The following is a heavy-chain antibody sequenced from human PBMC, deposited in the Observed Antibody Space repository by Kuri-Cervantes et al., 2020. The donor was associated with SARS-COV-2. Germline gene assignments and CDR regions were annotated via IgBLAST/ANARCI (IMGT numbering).Heavy chain of an antibody. V-gene: IGHV1-2*02. D-gene: IGHD4-17*01. CDR1: GYTFTGYY. J-gene: IGHJ3*02. CDR2: IDPSSGGT. Sequence: ASVKVSCKASGYTFTGYYIHWVRQAPGQGLEWMGWIDPSSGGTNSAQNFQGRVTMTRDTSISTAYMELRRLRSDDTAVYYSARDLMTTVTTGAFDIWSQGTMVTVSS. CDR3: ARDLMTTVTTGAFDI.